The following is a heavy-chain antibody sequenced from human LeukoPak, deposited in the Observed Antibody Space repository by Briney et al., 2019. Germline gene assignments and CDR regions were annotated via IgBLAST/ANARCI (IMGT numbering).Heavy chain of an antibody. CDR1: GGSFSGYY. Sequence: PSETLSLTCAVYGGSFSGYYWSWIRQPPGKGLEWIGEINHSGNTNYNPSLESRVTILVDASKNQFSLKLSSVTAADTAVYYCARGRSCSGGGCYPITLDYCGQGTLLTVSS. V-gene: IGHV4-34*01. D-gene: IGHD2-15*01. CDR2: INHSGNT. J-gene: IGHJ4*02. CDR3: ARGRSCSGGGCYPITLDY.